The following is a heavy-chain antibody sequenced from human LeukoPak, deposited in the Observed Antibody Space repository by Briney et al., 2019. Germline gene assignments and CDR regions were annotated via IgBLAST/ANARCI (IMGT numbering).Heavy chain of an antibody. CDR2: INHSGST. D-gene: IGHD1-26*01. V-gene: IGHV4-34*01. CDR1: GGSFSGYY. J-gene: IGHJ4*02. Sequence: SETLSLTCAVYGGSFSGYYWSWIRQPPGKGLEWTGEINHSGSTNYNPSPKSRVTISVDTSKNQFSLKLSSVTAADTAVYYCARRIRSYYYFDYWGQGTLVTVSS. CDR3: ARRIRSYYYFDY.